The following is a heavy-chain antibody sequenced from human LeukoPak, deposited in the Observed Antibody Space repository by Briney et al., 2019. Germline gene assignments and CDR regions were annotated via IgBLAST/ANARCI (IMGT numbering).Heavy chain of an antibody. CDR3: ARGSGRVGATDYNWFDP. CDR2: IWYDGSNK. V-gene: IGHV3-33*01. CDR1: GFTFSSYG. J-gene: IGHJ5*02. Sequence: GRSLRLSCAASGFTFSSYGMHWVRQAPGKGLEWVAVIWYDGSNKYYADSVKGRFTISRDNSKNTLYLQMNSLRAEDTAVYYCARGSGRVGATDYNWFDPWGQGTLVTVSS. D-gene: IGHD1-26*01.